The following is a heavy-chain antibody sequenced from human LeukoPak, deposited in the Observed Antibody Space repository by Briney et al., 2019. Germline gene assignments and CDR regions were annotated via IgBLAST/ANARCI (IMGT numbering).Heavy chain of an antibody. D-gene: IGHD2-21*01. CDR2: INHSGST. J-gene: IGHJ6*02. V-gene: IGHV4-34*01. CDR1: GGSFSGYY. CDR3: ARARIRTNYYYYYGMDV. Sequence: SETLSLTCAVYGGSFSGYYWSWIRQPPGKGLEWIGEINHSGSTNYNPSLKSRVTISVDTSKNQSSLKLSSVTAADTAVYYCARARIRTNYYYYYGMDVWGQGTTVTVSS.